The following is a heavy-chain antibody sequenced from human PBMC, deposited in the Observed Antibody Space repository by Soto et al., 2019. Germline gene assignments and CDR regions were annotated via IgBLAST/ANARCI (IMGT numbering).Heavy chain of an antibody. J-gene: IGHJ4*02. V-gene: IGHV3-15*07. D-gene: IGHD5-18*01. Sequence: PGGSLRLSCAASGFTFSNAWMNWVRQAPGKGPEWVGRIVSDRDGGTPDYAAPVKGRFTISRDDSQNTVYLQMNNLKTEDTAVYFCSHGYDYSFYSWGPGTLVTVSS. CDR1: GFTFSNAW. CDR3: SHGYDYSFYS. CDR2: IVSDRDGGTP.